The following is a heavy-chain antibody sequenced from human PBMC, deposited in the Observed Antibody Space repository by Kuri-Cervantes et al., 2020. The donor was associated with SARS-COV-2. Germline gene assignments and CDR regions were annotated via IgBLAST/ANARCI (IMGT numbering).Heavy chain of an antibody. CDR3: AKDRVGVQDF. CDR1: GFTFSSYA. J-gene: IGHJ4*02. Sequence: GESLKISCAASGFTFSSYAMSWVRQAPGKGLEWVAVISHDGKNKKCIAYGKGRFTISRDNSQNTPYLHMKSLRSEDTAMYYCAKDRVGVQDFWGQGTLVTVSS. D-gene: IGHD2-21*01. CDR2: ISHDGKNK. V-gene: IGHV3-30*18.